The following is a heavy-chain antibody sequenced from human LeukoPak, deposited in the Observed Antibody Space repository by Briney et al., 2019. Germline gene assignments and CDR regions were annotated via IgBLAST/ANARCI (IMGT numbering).Heavy chain of an antibody. D-gene: IGHD3-3*01. V-gene: IGHV3-30*14. J-gene: IGHJ4*02. CDR1: GFTFSSYA. CDR2: ISYDGSNK. CDR3: ARESLYYDFWSGYYRGHFDY. Sequence: GGSLRLSCAASGFTFSSYAMHWVRQAPGKGLEWVAVISYDGSNKYYADSVKGRFTISRDNSKNTLYLQMNSLRAEDTAVYYCARESLYYDFWSGYYRGHFDYWGQGTLVTVSS.